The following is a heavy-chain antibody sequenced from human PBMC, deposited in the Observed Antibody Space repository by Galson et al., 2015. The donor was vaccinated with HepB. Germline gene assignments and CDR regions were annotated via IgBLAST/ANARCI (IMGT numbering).Heavy chain of an antibody. V-gene: IGHV4-59*10. CDR2: IYHTGST. Sequence: SETLSLTCAVYGGSFSGYYWSWIRQSAGKGLEWIGRIYHTGSTSFNPSLQSRVTMSVDTSQNQFSLKVSSVTAADTAVYYCARAVASRFSSSYRLDYWGQGTLVSVSS. CDR3: ARAVASRFSSSYRLDY. CDR1: GGSFSGYY. J-gene: IGHJ4*02. D-gene: IGHD2-15*01.